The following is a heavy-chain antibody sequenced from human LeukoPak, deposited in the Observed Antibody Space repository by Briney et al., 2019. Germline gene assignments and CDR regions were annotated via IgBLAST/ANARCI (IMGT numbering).Heavy chain of an antibody. CDR1: GFTFSSFE. J-gene: IGHJ3*02. D-gene: IGHD1-14*01. V-gene: IGHV3-48*03. CDR3: ARDPGDDAYDI. CDR2: ISSSGSIK. Sequence: PGGSLRLSCAASGFTFSSFEFNWVRQAPGKGPEWVSYISSSGSIKYYRDSVKGRFTISRDNAKNLLYLQMNSLRREDTAVYYCARDPGDDAYDIWGQGTMVTVS.